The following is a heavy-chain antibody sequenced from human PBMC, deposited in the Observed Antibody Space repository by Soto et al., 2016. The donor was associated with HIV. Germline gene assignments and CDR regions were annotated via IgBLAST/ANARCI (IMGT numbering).Heavy chain of an antibody. D-gene: IGHD6-19*01. Sequence: QVQLQESGPGLVKPSETLSLTCTVSGGSISSSSYYWGWIRQPPGKGLEWIGSIYYSGSTYYNPSLKSRVTISVDTSKNQFSLKLSSVTAADTAVYYCARPAGHSSGWYGAFDIWGQGTMVTVSS. V-gene: IGHV4-39*01. J-gene: IGHJ3*02. CDR2: IYYSGST. CDR1: GGSISSSSYY. CDR3: ARPAGHSSGWYGAFDI.